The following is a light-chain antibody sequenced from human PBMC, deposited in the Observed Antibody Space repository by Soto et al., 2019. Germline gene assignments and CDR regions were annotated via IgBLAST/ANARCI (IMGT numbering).Light chain of an antibody. CDR1: QTISSW. V-gene: IGKV1-5*01. CDR2: DAS. Sequence: DIQMTQSPSTLSGSVGDRVTITCRASQTISSWLAWYQQKPGKAPKLLIYDASSLESGVPSRFSGSVSGTEFTLTISSLQPDDFATYYCQQYKSYSTFGQGTKVDI. J-gene: IGKJ1*01. CDR3: QQYKSYST.